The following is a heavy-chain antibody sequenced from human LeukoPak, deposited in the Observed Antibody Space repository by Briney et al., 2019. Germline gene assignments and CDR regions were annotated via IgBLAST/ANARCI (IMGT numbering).Heavy chain of an antibody. Sequence: PSETLSLTCTLAGGSISSCYWGWVRRPPGEGLEWIGDMYYSGSNDDNPSLKSRVTISVDTSKNQFSLRLSSVTAADTAVYYCARDPSIFGVVNYAFDIWGQGKMVTVSS. D-gene: IGHD3-3*01. J-gene: IGHJ3*02. CDR1: GGSISSCY. V-gene: IGHV4-59*01. CDR2: MYYSGSN. CDR3: ARDPSIFGVVNYAFDI.